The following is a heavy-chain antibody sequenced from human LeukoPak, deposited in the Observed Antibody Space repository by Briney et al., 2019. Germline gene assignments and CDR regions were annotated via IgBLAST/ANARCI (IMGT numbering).Heavy chain of an antibody. CDR3: AREQWLAPFDY. D-gene: IGHD6-19*01. Sequence: PSETLSLTCAVSGGSMRSYYWVWIRQPPGKGLEWIGYIYYSGSTDCNPSLKSRVTISVDTSKNQFSLKMSSVTAADTAVYYCAREQWLAPFDYWGQGTLVTVSS. V-gene: IGHV4-59*01. J-gene: IGHJ4*02. CDR2: IYYSGST. CDR1: GGSMRSYY.